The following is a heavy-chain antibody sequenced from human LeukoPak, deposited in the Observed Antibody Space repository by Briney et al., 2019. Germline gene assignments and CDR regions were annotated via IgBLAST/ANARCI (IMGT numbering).Heavy chain of an antibody. V-gene: IGHV3-7*01. J-gene: IGHJ4*02. D-gene: IGHD3-22*01. Sequence: GGSLRLSCAASGLTFSSYWMSWVRQAPGKGLEWVANIKQDGSEKYYVDSVKGRFTISRDNAKNSLYLQMNSLRAEDTAVYYCARWAPYYDSSGLNYWGQGTLVTVSS. CDR2: IKQDGSEK. CDR3: ARWAPYYDSSGLNY. CDR1: GLTFSSYW.